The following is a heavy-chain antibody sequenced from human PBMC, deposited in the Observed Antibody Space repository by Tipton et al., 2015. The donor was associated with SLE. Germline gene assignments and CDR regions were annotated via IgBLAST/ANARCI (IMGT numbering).Heavy chain of an antibody. V-gene: IGHV4-59*04. CDR2: IYHSGST. J-gene: IGHJ3*02. CDR1: GGSIRNYF. CDR3: ARRSIAARADAFDI. Sequence: TLSLTCTVSGGSIRNYFWHWIRQSPGKGLEWIGYIYHSGSTYYNPSLKSRVTISIDRSKNQFSLKLSSVTAADTAVYYCARRSIAARADAFDIWGQGTMVTVSS. D-gene: IGHD6-6*01.